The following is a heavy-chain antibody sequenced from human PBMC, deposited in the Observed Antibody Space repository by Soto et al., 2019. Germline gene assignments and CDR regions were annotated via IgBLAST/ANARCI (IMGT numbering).Heavy chain of an antibody. D-gene: IGHD6-13*01. V-gene: IGHV4-34*01. CDR3: ARGLEYSSSWRWFDP. J-gene: IGHJ5*02. CDR1: GESFSGYY. Sequence: QVQLQQWGAGLLKPSETLSLTCAVYGESFSGYYWSWIRQPPGKGLEWIGEINHSGITNYNPSLKSRVTISGDTSKNQFSLQLSSVTAADTAVYYCARGLEYSSSWRWFDPWGQGTMVTVSS. CDR2: INHSGIT.